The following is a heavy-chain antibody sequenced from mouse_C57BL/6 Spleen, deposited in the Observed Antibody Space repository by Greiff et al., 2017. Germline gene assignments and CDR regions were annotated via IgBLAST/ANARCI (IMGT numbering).Heavy chain of an antibody. CDR1: GYTFTSYW. D-gene: IGHD2-4*01. CDR2: IDPSDSET. Sequence: QVQLQQPGAELVRPGSSVKLSCKASGYTFTSYWMHWVKQRPIQGLEWIGNIDPSDSETHYNQKFKDKATLTVDKSSSTAYMQLSSLTSEDSAVYYCASRDYDGYFDYWGQGTTLTVSS. CDR3: ASRDYDGYFDY. V-gene: IGHV1-52*01. J-gene: IGHJ2*01.